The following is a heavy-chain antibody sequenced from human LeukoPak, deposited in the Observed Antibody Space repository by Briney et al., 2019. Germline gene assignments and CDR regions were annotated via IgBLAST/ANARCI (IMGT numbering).Heavy chain of an antibody. CDR1: GGSISSSSYY. Sequence: PSETLSLTCTVSGGSISSSSYYWGWIRQPPGKGLEWTVSIYYSGSTYYNPSLKSRVTISVDTSKNQFSLKLSSVTAADTAVYYCARSDHCSGGSCYGTFDYWGQGTLVTVSS. V-gene: IGHV4-39*01. J-gene: IGHJ4*02. D-gene: IGHD2-15*01. CDR3: ARSDHCSGGSCYGTFDY. CDR2: IYYSGST.